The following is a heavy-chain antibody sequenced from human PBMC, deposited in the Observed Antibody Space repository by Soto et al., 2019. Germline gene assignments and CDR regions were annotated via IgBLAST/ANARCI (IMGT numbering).Heavy chain of an antibody. CDR1: RFTFSSYS. D-gene: IGHD4-17*01. CDR3: ARDEYGDYGAFDI. J-gene: IGHJ3*02. V-gene: IGHV3-21*01. Sequence: GGSLRLSCAASRFTFSSYSMNWVRQTPGKGLGWVSSISSSSSYIYYADSVKGRFTTSRDNAKNSLYLQMNSLRAEDTAVYYCARDEYGDYGAFDIWGQGTMVTVSS. CDR2: ISSSSSYI.